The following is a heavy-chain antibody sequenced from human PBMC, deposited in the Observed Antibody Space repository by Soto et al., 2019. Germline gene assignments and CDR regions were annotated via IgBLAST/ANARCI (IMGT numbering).Heavy chain of an antibody. CDR1: GGSFSGYY. J-gene: IGHJ6*02. CDR3: ASSSSSYYYYGMDV. D-gene: IGHD6-13*01. CDR2: INHSGST. Sequence: SSETLSLTCAVYGGSFSGYYWSWIRQPPGKGLEWIGEINHSGSTNYNPSLKSRVTISVDTSKNQFSLKLSSVTAADTAVYYCASSSSSYYYYGMDVWGQGTTVTVYS. V-gene: IGHV4-34*01.